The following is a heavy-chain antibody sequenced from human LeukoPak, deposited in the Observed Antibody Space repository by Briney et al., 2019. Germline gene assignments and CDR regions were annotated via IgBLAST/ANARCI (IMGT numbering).Heavy chain of an antibody. Sequence: SETLSLTCTVSGGSISSSSYCWGRIRQPPGKGLEWIGSIYYSGSTYYNPSLKSRVTISVDTSKNQFSLKLSSVTAADTAMYYCARQRIAAPTYYMDVWGKGTTVTVSS. V-gene: IGHV4-39*01. CDR2: IYYSGST. D-gene: IGHD6-13*01. J-gene: IGHJ6*03. CDR1: GGSISSSSYC. CDR3: ARQRIAAPTYYMDV.